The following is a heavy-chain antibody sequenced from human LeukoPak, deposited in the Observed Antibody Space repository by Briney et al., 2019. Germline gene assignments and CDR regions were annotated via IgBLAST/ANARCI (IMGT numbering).Heavy chain of an antibody. J-gene: IGHJ6*02. CDR1: GFTFSIHG. D-gene: IGHD3-10*01. CDR2: IINSGGTI. Sequence: PGGSRRLSCAASGFTFSIHGRNWVRQAPGKGREWVSYIINSGGTIYYADSVQGRFTISRDNAKNSLYLQMNSLRDEDTAVYYCARVGRGVYGMDVWGQGTTVTVSS. V-gene: IGHV3-48*02. CDR3: ARVGRGVYGMDV.